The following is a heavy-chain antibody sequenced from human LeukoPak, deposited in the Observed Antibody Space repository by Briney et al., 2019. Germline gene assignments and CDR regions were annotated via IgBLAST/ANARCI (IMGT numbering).Heavy chain of an antibody. CDR3: ARDRDFDSSGYDLDGGPLTLEY. CDR1: GRPISSGNYY. Sequence: SQTLSLTCTVSGRPISSGNYYWTWIRQPPGGCLEWIGYIYHTGYTFYNPSLKSRVTLSVDTSRNQFSLTLNSVTAADTALYFCARDRDFDSSGYDLDGGPLTLEYWGQGSLVTVSS. D-gene: IGHD3-22*01. J-gene: IGHJ4*02. CDR2: IYHTGYT. V-gene: IGHV4-30-4*08.